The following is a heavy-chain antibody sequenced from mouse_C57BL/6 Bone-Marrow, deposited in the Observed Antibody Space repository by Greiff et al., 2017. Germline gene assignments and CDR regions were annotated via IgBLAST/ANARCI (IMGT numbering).Heavy chain of an antibody. D-gene: IGHD1-1*01. V-gene: IGHV1-63*01. J-gene: IGHJ2*01. CDR3: ARDGSSYLDY. Sequence: VKLQQSGAELVRPGTSVKMSCKASGYTFTNYWIGWAKQRPGHGLEWIGDIYPGGGYTNYNEKFKGKATLTADKSSSTAYMQFSSLTSEDSAIYYCARDGSSYLDYWGQGTTLTVSS. CDR1: GYTFTNYW. CDR2: IYPGGGYT.